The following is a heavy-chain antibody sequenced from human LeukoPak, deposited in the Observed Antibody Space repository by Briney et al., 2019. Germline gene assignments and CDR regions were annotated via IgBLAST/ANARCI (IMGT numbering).Heavy chain of an antibody. CDR1: GFSLTNFA. CDR2: IIGSSGDT. CDR3: AKGAYDYIEMGYFDY. D-gene: IGHD5-12*01. Sequence: GGSLRLSCAASGFSLTNFAMSWVRQAPGKGLEWVSLIIGSSGDTFYADSVKGRFTISRDNSRNRLYLQMNSLRAEDTALYYCAKGAYDYIEMGYFDYWGQGTLVTVSS. V-gene: IGHV3-23*01. J-gene: IGHJ4*02.